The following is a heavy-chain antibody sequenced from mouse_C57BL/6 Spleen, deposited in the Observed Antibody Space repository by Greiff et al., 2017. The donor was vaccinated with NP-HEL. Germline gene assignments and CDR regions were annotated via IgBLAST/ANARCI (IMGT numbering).Heavy chain of an antibody. CDR3: AREGGDSSGSRFAY. V-gene: IGHV1-69*01. Sequence: VQLQQPGAELVMPGASVKLSCKASGYTFTSYWMHWVKQRPGQGLEWIGEIDPSDSYTNYNQKFKGKSTLTVDKSSSTAYMQLSSLTSEDSAVYYCAREGGDSSGSRFAYWGQGTLVTVSA. D-gene: IGHD3-2*02. CDR1: GYTFTSYW. J-gene: IGHJ3*01. CDR2: IDPSDSYT.